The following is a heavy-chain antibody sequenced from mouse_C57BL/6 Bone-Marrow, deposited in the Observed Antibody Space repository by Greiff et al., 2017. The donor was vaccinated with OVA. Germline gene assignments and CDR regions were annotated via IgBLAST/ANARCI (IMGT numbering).Heavy chain of an antibody. Sequence: EVQLQQSGPELVKPGASVKISCKASGYSFTGYYMNWVKQSPEKSLEWIGEINPSTGGTTYNQKFKAKATLTVDKSSSTAYMQLKSLTSEDSAVYYCARGIYYYGSNAMDYWGQGTSVTVSS. CDR3: ARGIYYYGSNAMDY. D-gene: IGHD1-1*01. CDR1: GYSFTGYY. CDR2: INPSTGGT. V-gene: IGHV1-42*01. J-gene: IGHJ4*01.